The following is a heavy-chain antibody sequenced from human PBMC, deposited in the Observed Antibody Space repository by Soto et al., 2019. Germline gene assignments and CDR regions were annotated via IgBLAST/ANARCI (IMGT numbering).Heavy chain of an antibody. J-gene: IGHJ4*02. Sequence: PSETLSLTCAVSGDSISSYFWSWIRQPPGKGLECIGYIYYSGSTNYNPSLKSRVTISIDTSKNQFSLKVSSVTAADTAVYYCARVHYDSSGYFPDYFDYWRRGTLVTVSS. D-gene: IGHD3-22*01. CDR1: GDSISSYF. V-gene: IGHV4-59*01. CDR2: IYYSGST. CDR3: ARVHYDSSGYFPDYFDY.